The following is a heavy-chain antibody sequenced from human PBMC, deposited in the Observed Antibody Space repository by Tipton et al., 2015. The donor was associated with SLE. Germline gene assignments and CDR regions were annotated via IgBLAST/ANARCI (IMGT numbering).Heavy chain of an antibody. V-gene: IGHV3-30*03. Sequence: RSLRLSCVASGFTLNTYWMHWVRQAPGKGLEWVAVISYDGSDKYYADSVKGRFTISRDNSKKTLYLQMNSLRAEDTAVYYCARDLWNQYYFYYWGQGSLVTVSS. CDR2: ISYDGSDK. D-gene: IGHD3-3*01. CDR3: ARDLWNQYYFYY. CDR1: GFTLNTYW. J-gene: IGHJ4*02.